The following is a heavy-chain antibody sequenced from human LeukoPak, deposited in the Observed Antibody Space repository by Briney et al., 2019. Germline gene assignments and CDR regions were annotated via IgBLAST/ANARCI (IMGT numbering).Heavy chain of an antibody. J-gene: IGHJ4*02. CDR1: GGTFSSYA. D-gene: IGHD2-15*01. V-gene: IGHV1-69*05. Sequence: SVKVSRKASGGTFSSYAISWVRQAPGQGLEWMGGIIPIFGTANYAQKFQGRVTITTDESTSTAYMELSSLRSEDTAVYYCTRDRMGYCSGGSCWNFDYWGQGTLVTVSS. CDR3: TRDRMGYCSGGSCWNFDY. CDR2: IIPIFGTA.